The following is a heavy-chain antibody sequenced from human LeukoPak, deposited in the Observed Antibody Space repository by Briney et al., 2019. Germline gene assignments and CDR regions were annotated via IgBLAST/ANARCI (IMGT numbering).Heavy chain of an antibody. CDR1: GFTFSSYG. D-gene: IGHD6-19*01. CDR3: ARDCSSGWYVTNYYYYYMDV. Sequence: GGSLRLSCAASGFTFSSYGMTWVRQAPGKGLEWVSYISSSSSTIYYADSVKGRFTISRDNAKNSLYLQLNSLRAEDTAVYYCARDCSSGWYVTNYYYYYMDVWGKGTTVTVSS. V-gene: IGHV3-48*01. J-gene: IGHJ6*03. CDR2: ISSSSSTI.